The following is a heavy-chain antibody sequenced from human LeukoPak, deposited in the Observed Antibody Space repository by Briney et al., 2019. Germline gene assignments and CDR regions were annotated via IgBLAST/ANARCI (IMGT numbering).Heavy chain of an antibody. V-gene: IGHV4-39*01. CDR2: IYYSGRT. D-gene: IGHD6-19*01. J-gene: IGHJ1*01. Sequence: SETLSLTCTVSGGSIRSSSYYWVWIRQPPGKGLEWIGSIYYSGRTYYNASLKSRVTISVDTSKNQFSLKLSSVTAADTAVYYCARHQFYGYSSGWYPAPEYFQHWGQGTLVTVSS. CDR1: GGSIRSSSYY. CDR3: ARHQFYGYSSGWYPAPEYFQH.